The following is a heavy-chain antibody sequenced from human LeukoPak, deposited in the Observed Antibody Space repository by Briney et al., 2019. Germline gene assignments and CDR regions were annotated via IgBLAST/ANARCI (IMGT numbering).Heavy chain of an antibody. V-gene: IGHV4-30-4*01. CDR2: IYYSGST. J-gene: IGHJ4*02. D-gene: IGHD5-18*01. CDR1: GGSISSGDYY. CDR3: ARGGDTAIVQDY. Sequence: PSETLSLTCTVSGGSISSGDYYWSWIRQPPGKGLEWIGYIYYSGSTYYNPSLKSRVTISVDTSKNQFSLKLSSVTAADTAVYHCARGGDTAIVQDYWGQGTLVTVSS.